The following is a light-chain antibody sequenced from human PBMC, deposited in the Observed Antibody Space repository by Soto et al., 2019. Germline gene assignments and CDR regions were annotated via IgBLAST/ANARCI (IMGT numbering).Light chain of an antibody. CDR1: SSDVGGYNY. Sequence: QSVLTQPASVSGSPGQSITISCTGTSSDVGGYNYVSWYQQHPGKAPKLMIYEVSNRPSGVSNRFSGSKSGNTASLTISGRQADDDADYYCSSYTSSSTLVFGTGTKLTVL. CDR3: SSYTSSSTLV. J-gene: IGLJ1*01. V-gene: IGLV2-14*01. CDR2: EVS.